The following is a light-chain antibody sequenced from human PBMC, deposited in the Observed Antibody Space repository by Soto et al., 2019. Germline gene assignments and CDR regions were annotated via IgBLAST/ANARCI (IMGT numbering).Light chain of an antibody. CDR3: QQRYSTPWT. V-gene: IGKV1-39*01. CDR1: QSISSY. J-gene: IGKJ1*01. Sequence: DIQMTQSPSSLSASVGDRVTITCRASQSISSYLNWYQQKPGKAPKLLIYAASSLQSGVQSRFSGSGSGTDFTSTISSLQPEDFATYYCQQRYSTPWTFGQGTKVEIK. CDR2: AAS.